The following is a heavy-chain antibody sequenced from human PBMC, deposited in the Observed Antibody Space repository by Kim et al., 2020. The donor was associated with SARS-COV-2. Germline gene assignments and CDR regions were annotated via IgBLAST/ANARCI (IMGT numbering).Heavy chain of an antibody. D-gene: IGHD3-10*01. CDR1: GGSISSSSYY. CDR2: IYYSGGT. CDR3: ARKYGSGSHCFDY. Sequence: SETLSLTCTVSGGSISSSSYYWGWIRQPPGKGLEWIGSIYYSGGTYYNPSLKSRVTISVDTSKNQFSLKLSSVTAADTAVYYCARKYGSGSHCFDYWGQGTLVTVSS. J-gene: IGHJ4*02. V-gene: IGHV4-39*01.